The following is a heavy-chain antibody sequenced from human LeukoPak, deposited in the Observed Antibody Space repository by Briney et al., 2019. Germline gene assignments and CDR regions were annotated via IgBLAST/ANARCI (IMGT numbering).Heavy chain of an antibody. Sequence: GGSLRLSCAASGFTFSSYWMSWVRQAPGKGLEWVANIKQDGSEKYYVDSVKGRFTISRDNAKNSLYLQMNSLRAEDTAVYYCARDRSGSLRYFDWLSGDYYYYGMDVWGQGTTVTVSS. V-gene: IGHV3-7*01. CDR3: ARDRSGSLRYFDWLSGDYYYYGMDV. CDR1: GFTFSSYW. CDR2: IKQDGSEK. J-gene: IGHJ6*02. D-gene: IGHD3-9*01.